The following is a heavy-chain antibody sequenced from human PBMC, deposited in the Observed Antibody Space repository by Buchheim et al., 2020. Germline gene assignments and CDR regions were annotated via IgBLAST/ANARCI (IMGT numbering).Heavy chain of an antibody. CDR1: GFTFSSYW. J-gene: IGHJ4*02. Sequence: EVQLVESGGGLVQPGGSLRLSCAASGFTFSSYWMSWVRQAPGKGLEWVGRIKSKTNGGTTDYAAPVKGRFTISREDSQNTLYLQMNSLKTEDTAVYYCTTYGDYEWYYFDFWGQGTL. CDR2: IKSKTNGGTT. D-gene: IGHD4-17*01. V-gene: IGHV3-15*01. CDR3: TTYGDYEWYYFDF.